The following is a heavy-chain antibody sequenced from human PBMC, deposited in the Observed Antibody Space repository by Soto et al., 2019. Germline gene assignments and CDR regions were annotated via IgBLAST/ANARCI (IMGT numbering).Heavy chain of an antibody. CDR1: GGSISSGDYY. CDR2: IYYSGST. Sequence: SETLSLTCTVSGGSISSGDYYWSWIRQPPGKGLEWIGYIYYSGSTYYNPSLKSRVTISVDTSKNQFSLKLSSVTAADTAVYYCARDMRYYYDSSGLPGLPDYWGQGTLVTVSS. V-gene: IGHV4-30-4*01. D-gene: IGHD3-22*01. CDR3: ARDMRYYYDSSGLPGLPDY. J-gene: IGHJ4*02.